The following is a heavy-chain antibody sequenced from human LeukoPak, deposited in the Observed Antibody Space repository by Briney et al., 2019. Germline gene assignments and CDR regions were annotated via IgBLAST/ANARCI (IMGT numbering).Heavy chain of an antibody. CDR3: ASLDTAKQPLANH. CDR2: IKEERGQE. J-gene: IGHJ5*02. D-gene: IGHD5-18*01. V-gene: IGHV3-7*03. Sequence: GGSLRLSCVASGLTVSNRWMSWVRQAPGKGLEWVANIKEERGQEYYVDSVKGRFTISKNSAKNSLYLQMNTLRVEDTAMYYCASLDTAKQPLANHWGQGTLVTVSS. CDR1: GLTVSNRW.